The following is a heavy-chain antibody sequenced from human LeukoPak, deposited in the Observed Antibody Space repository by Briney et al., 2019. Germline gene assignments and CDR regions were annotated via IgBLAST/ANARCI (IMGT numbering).Heavy chain of an antibody. D-gene: IGHD3-16*01. CDR1: GFSFSNYA. Sequence: GGSLRLSCAASGFSFSNYAMSWVREAPGKGLECVSAISNSGGSTYYADSVKGRFTISRDNSKNTLYLQVDSLRAEDTAVYYCAKPARGGTFDDWGQGTLVTVSS. J-gene: IGHJ4*02. CDR2: ISNSGGST. CDR3: AKPARGGTFDD. V-gene: IGHV3-23*01.